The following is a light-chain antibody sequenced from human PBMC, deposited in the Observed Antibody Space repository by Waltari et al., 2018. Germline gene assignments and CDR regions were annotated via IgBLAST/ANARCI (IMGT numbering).Light chain of an antibody. J-gene: IGKJ1*01. CDR2: DAS. CDR1: QSIGSL. V-gene: IGKV1-5*01. CDR3: QQYNSYSPRT. Sequence: DIQMTQSPSTLSASVGDRVTITCRASQSIGSLLAWYQQKPGKAPKLLIYDASSLESGVPSRFRGSGSGTEFTLPINSLQPDDFATYYCQQYNSYSPRTFGQGTKVEIK.